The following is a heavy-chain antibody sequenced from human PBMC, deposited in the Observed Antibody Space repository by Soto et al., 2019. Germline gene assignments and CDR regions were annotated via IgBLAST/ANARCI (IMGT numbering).Heavy chain of an antibody. D-gene: IGHD3-10*01. Sequence: SGGSLRLSCAASGFTFGSYWMSWVRQAPGKGLEWVANINQGGREKNYVDSVKGRFSISRDDAEKSHHLQMNSLRVEDTAVYYCAKYGSGSYGAYAFDIWGQGTMVTVSS. CDR1: GFTFGSYW. CDR2: INQGGREK. CDR3: AKYGSGSYGAYAFDI. V-gene: IGHV3-7*01. J-gene: IGHJ3*02.